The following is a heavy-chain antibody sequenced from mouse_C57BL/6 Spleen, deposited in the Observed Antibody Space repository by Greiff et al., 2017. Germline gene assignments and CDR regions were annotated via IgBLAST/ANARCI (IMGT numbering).Heavy chain of an antibody. V-gene: IGHV1-69*01. J-gene: IGHJ1*03. Sequence: VQLQQPGAELVMPGASVKLSCTASGYTFTSYWMHWVKQRPGQGLEWIGEIGPSDSSTNYTQKFNGKFTWTVDKSSSTAYMQLSSLTSEDSAVYYCARGGKGARWYFEVWGTGTTVTVSS. CDR1: GYTFTSYW. D-gene: IGHD3-1*01. CDR3: ARGGKGARWYFEV. CDR2: IGPSDSST.